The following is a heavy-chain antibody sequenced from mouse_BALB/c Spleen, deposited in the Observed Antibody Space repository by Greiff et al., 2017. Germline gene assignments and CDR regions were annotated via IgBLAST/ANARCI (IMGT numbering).Heavy chain of an antibody. CDR1: GYTFTDYY. J-gene: IGHJ3*01. Sequence: VQRVESGAELARPGASVKLSCKASGYTFTDYYINWVKQRTGQGLEWIGEIYPGSGNTYYNEKFKGKATLTADKSSSTAYMQLSSLTSEDSAVYFCARSEALFAYWGQGTLVTVSA. CDR3: ARSEALFAY. V-gene: IGHV1-77*01. CDR2: IYPGSGNT.